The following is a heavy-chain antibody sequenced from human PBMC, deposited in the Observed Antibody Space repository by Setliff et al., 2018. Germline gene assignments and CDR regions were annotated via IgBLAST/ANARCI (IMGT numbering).Heavy chain of an antibody. V-gene: IGHV1-3*01. CDR1: GYTFTSYA. CDR3: ARGSGTTSWFDP. J-gene: IGHJ5*02. CDR2: INAGNGNT. D-gene: IGHD1-7*01. Sequence: ASVKVSCKASGYTFTSYAMHWVRQAPGQGLEWMGWINAGNGNTKYSQKFQGWVTMTRDTSISTAYMELSRLRSDDTAVYYCARGSGTTSWFDPWGQGTLVTVSS.